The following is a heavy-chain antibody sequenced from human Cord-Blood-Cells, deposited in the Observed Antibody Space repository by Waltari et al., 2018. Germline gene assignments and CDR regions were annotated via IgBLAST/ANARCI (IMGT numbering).Heavy chain of an antibody. J-gene: IGHJ4*02. V-gene: IGHV1-69*01. Sequence: QAQLVQSGAEVTKHGPSVKVSCKASTVTFSSYPISRLRPAPGQGLEWMGAIISILATANYEQKFQGRVTISADEPTSTAYRGLSSLRGEDTAVYYCARDPVGGRGNDYDYWGQGTLVTVAS. D-gene: IGHD1-26*01. CDR3: ARDPVGGRGNDYDY. CDR1: TVTFSSYP. CDR2: IISILATA.